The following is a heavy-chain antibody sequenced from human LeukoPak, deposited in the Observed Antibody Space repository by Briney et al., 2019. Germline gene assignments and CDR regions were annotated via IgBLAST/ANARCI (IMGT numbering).Heavy chain of an antibody. CDR1: GYTFTSYY. V-gene: IGHV1-46*01. Sequence: ASVKVFCKASGYTFTSYYMHWVRQAPGQGLEWMGIINPSGGTTSYAQKFQGRVTMTRDTSTSTVYMELSSLRSEDTAVYYCARDLSAMVSFDYWGQGTLVTVSS. CDR2: INPSGGTT. CDR3: ARDLSAMVSFDY. J-gene: IGHJ4*02. D-gene: IGHD5-18*01.